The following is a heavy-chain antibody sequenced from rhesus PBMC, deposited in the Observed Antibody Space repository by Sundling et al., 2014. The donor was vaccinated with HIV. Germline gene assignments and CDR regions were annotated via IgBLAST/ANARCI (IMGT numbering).Heavy chain of an antibody. D-gene: IGHD4-23*01. V-gene: IGHV1S2*01. CDR3: ARIMNTVIKYGFDS. CDR2: INPYTGNT. J-gene: IGHJ6*01. CDR1: GYMFTDHF. Sequence: QVQLVQSGAEVKKPGSSVKISCKASGYMFTDHFMHWVRQAPRQGLEWMGWINPYTGNTQYSQKFQGRVSMTRDTSTSTAYMELSSLTSEDTAVYYCARIMNTVIKYGFDSWGQGVVVTVSS.